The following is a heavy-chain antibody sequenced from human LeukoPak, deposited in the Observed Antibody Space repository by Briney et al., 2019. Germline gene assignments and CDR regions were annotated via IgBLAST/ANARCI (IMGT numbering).Heavy chain of an antibody. CDR1: GGTFSSYA. CDR3: ARSVVVTALNWFDP. Sequence: ASVKVSCKASGGTFSSYAISWVRQAPGQGLEWMGGIIPIFGTANYAQKFQGRVTITADKSTSTAYMELSSLRSEDTAVYYCARSVVVTALNWFDPWGQGTLVTVSS. CDR2: IIPIFGTA. V-gene: IGHV1-69*06. D-gene: IGHD2-21*02. J-gene: IGHJ5*02.